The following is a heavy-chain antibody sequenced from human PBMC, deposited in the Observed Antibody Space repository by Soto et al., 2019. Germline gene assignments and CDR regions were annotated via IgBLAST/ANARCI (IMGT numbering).Heavy chain of an antibody. CDR3: ARWGTTGGLDV. Sequence: QVQLVESGGGVVQPGTSLRVSCVGSGFTFRSYVIHWVRQAPGKGLEWVAHTSYDGSGKYYGDSVRGRFTISRDNSRNTVDLQMDSLRLEDTALYYCARWGTTGGLDVWGQGTLVSVSS. J-gene: IGHJ1*01. D-gene: IGHD3-16*01. CDR1: GFTFRSYV. V-gene: IGHV3-30*19. CDR2: TSYDGSGK.